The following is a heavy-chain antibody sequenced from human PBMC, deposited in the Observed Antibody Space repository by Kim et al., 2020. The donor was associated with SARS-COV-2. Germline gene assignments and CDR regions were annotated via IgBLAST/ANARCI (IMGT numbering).Heavy chain of an antibody. CDR1: GFTFSHYG. D-gene: IGHD3-22*01. J-gene: IGHJ5*02. V-gene: IGHV3-33*01. CDR3: ARDCDTSSHLRWFDP. Sequence: GGSLRLSCEASGFTFSHYGMHWVRQAPGKGLEWVAVVWSDGSKTYHANSVKGRFTISRDQSKSKVYLEMSSLRVEDTAVYYCARDCDTSSHLRWFDPWGQGTLVIVSS. CDR2: VWSDGSKT.